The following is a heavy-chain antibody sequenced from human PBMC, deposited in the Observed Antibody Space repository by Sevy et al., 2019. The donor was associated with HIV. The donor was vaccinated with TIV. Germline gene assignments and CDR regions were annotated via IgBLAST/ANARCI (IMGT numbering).Heavy chain of an antibody. J-gene: IGHJ5*02. CDR2: MSGSGGST. V-gene: IGHV3-23*01. D-gene: IGHD6-6*01. CDR1: GFTFSSYA. CDR3: AKLVGSSSLPVPSWFDP. Sequence: GGSLRLSCAASGFTFSSYAMSWVRQAPGKGLEWVSAMSGSGGSTYYADSVKGRFTISRDNSKNTLYLQMNSLRAEDTAVYYCAKLVGSSSLPVPSWFDPWGQGTLVTVSS.